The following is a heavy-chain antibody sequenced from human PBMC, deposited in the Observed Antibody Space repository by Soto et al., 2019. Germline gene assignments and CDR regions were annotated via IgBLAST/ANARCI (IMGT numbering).Heavy chain of an antibody. V-gene: IGHV3-30*03. Sequence: QVQLVESGGGVVQPGRSLRLSCAASGFTFSSYGMHWVRQAPGKGLEWVEVISYDGSNKYYADSVKGRFTISRENSKNTLYLQMNTLRAEDTAVYYCAPWFGAFDYWGQGTLVTVSS. CDR1: GFTFSSYG. J-gene: IGHJ4*02. CDR2: ISYDGSNK. CDR3: APWFGAFDY. D-gene: IGHD3-10*01.